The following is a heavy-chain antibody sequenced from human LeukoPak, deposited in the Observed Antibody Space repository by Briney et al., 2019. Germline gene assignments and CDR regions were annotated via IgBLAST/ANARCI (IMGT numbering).Heavy chain of an antibody. J-gene: IGHJ4*02. V-gene: IGHV4-59*01. D-gene: IGHD3-22*01. Sequence: PSETLSLTCSISGGSISSYYWNWIRQSPGKGLEWIGYIFYSGTTNYNPSLKSRVTISVDTSKNQLSLKLNSVTAADTAVYYCARDSGGPYDSSGFDHWGQGTLVTVSS. CDR2: IFYSGTT. CDR1: GGSISSYY. CDR3: ARDSGGPYDSSGFDH.